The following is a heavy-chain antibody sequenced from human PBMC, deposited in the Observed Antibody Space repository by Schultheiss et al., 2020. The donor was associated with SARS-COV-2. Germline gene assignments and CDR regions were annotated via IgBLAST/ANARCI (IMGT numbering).Heavy chain of an antibody. CDR1: GFTFSSYG. CDR3: AKVRQLYYHYDGLDV. V-gene: IGHV3-30*19. CDR2: ISYDGSNK. J-gene: IGHJ6*02. Sequence: GESLKISCAASGFTFSSYGMHWVRQAPGKGLEWVAVISYDGSNKYYADSVQGRFTISRDKSKNTLHLQLNSLRAEDTAVYYCAKVRQLYYHYDGLDVWGQGTTVTVSS. D-gene: IGHD6-6*01.